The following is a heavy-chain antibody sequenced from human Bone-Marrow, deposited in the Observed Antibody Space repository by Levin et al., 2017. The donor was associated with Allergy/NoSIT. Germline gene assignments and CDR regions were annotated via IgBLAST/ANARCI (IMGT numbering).Heavy chain of an antibody. CDR2: IYYSGAT. D-gene: IGHD6-19*01. V-gene: IGHV4-59*01. CDR1: GGSISHYY. CDR3: ARGLYASGWNYYDS. J-gene: IGHJ4*02. Sequence: SETLSLTCTVSGGSISHYYWNWIRQSPGKGPEWIGYIYYSGATNYNPSLKSRVTISIDASKSQFSLKLISVTAADTGVYYCARGLYASGWNYYDSWGQGTLVTVSS.